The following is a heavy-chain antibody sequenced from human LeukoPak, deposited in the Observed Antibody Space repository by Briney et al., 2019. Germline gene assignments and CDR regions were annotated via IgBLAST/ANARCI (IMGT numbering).Heavy chain of an antibody. CDR2: ISGSGGST. Sequence: GGSLRLSCAASGFTFSSYDMNWVRQAPGKGLEWVSTISGSGGSTYYADSVQGRFTISRDNSKNTLYLQMNSLRAEDTAVYYCANFRDHTWGQGTLVTVSS. D-gene: IGHD2/OR15-2a*01. CDR3: ANFRDHT. V-gene: IGHV3-23*01. J-gene: IGHJ4*02. CDR1: GFTFSSYD.